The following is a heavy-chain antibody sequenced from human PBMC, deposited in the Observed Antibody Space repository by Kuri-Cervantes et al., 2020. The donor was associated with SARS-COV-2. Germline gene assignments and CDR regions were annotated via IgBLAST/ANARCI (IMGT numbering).Heavy chain of an antibody. Sequence: GGSLRLSCTGSGFTFSDHYMDWVRRAPGKGLEWVSVIYSGGSTYYADSVKGRFTISRDNSKNTLYLQMNSLRAEDTAVYYCAKDQHGIVVVVAAIDYWGQGTLVTVSS. V-gene: IGHV3-66*02. D-gene: IGHD2-15*01. CDR1: GFTFSDHY. CDR3: AKDQHGIVVVVAAIDY. J-gene: IGHJ4*02. CDR2: IYSGGST.